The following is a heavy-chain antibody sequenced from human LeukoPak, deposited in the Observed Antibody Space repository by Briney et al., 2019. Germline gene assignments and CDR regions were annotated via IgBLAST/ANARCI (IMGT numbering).Heavy chain of an antibody. CDR1: GGSISSYY. J-gene: IGHJ4*02. CDR2: IYYSGST. D-gene: IGHD6-19*01. Sequence: PSETLSLTCTVPGGSISSYYWSWIRQPPGKGLEWIGYIYYSGSTNYNPSLKSRVTISVDTPKNQFSLKLSSVTAADTAVYYCARAASSGWCDYWGQGTLVTVSS. V-gene: IGHV4-59*12. CDR3: ARAASSGWCDY.